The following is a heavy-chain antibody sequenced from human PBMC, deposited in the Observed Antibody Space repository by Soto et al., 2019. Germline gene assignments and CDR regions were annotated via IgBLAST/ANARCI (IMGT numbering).Heavy chain of an antibody. J-gene: IGHJ6*02. V-gene: IGHV4-59*01. CDR3: ARDTGRYDSGMDV. CDR2: AFYSGSA. D-gene: IGHD3-9*01. Sequence: QVQLQESGPGLVKPSETLSLTCTVSGGSINSYYWSWIRQPPGKGLEWIGYAFYSGSAKYNPSLKSRATISVDMSKTHFSLTLTSVTAADTAVYYCARDTGRYDSGMDVWGQGTTVTVSS. CDR1: GGSINSYY.